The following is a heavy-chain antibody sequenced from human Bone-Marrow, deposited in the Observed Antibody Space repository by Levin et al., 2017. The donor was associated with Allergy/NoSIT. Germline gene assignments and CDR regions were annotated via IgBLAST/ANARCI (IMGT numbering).Heavy chain of an antibody. CDR2: IYWDDTR. D-gene: IGHD2/OR15-2a*01. V-gene: IGHV2-5*02. J-gene: IGHJ3*01. CDR1: GFSVSASGVG. CDR3: ARLNSWGNAFDV. Sequence: SGPTLVKPTQTLTLTCSVSGFSVSASGVGVGWIRRPPGKALEWLALIYWDDTRPYKPSLANRLNIRRDPSRNQVILTMTNVDPQDTGTYFCARLNSWGNAFDVWGQGTVVAVSS.